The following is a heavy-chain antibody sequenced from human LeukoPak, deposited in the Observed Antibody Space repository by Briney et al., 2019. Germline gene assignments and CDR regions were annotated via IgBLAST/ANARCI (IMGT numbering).Heavy chain of an antibody. CDR1: GFTFSSYS. CDR3: ARVYTGGWYSRRRSSHTFDI. V-gene: IGHV3-21*01. D-gene: IGHD6-19*01. CDR2: ISSSSSYI. J-gene: IGHJ3*02. Sequence: GGSLRLSCAASGFTFSSYSMNWVRQAPGKGLEWVSSISSSSSYIYYADSVKGRFTISRDNAKNSLYLQMNSLRAEDTAAYYCARVYTGGWYSRRRSSHTFDIWGQGTMVTVSS.